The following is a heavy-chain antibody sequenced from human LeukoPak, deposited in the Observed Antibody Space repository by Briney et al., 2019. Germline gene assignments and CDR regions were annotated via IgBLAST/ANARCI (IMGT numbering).Heavy chain of an antibody. CDR2: IIPIFGTA. J-gene: IGHJ4*02. Sequence: SVKVSCKASGGTFSSYAISWVRQAPGQGLEWMGGIIPIFGTANYAQKFQGRVTITADKSTSTAYMELSSLRSEDTAVYYCARDRGPYSSSSVEGFDYWGQGTLVTVSS. CDR3: ARDRGPYSSSSVEGFDY. V-gene: IGHV1-69*06. CDR1: GGTFSSYA. D-gene: IGHD6-6*01.